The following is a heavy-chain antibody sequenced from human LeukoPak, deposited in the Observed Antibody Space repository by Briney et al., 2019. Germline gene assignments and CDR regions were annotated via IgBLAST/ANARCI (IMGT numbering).Heavy chain of an antibody. CDR1: GFTVSSSY. Sequence: GGSLRLSCAASGFTVSSSYMSWVRQAPGKGLEWVSFIYSVGTTYYADSVKGRFTVSRDNSKNTLYLQMNSLRADDTAVYYCARVRGYNYESWGQGTLVTVSS. V-gene: IGHV3-53*01. CDR3: ARVRGYNYES. CDR2: IYSVGTT. J-gene: IGHJ4*02. D-gene: IGHD5-18*01.